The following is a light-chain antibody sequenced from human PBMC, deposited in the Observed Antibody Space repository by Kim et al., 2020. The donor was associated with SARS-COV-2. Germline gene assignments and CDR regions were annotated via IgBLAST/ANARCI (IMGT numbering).Light chain of an antibody. CDR3: NSRDSSGNPWV. Sequence: SSDLTQDPAVSVALGQTVRITCQGDSLRSYYASWYQQKPGQAPVLVIYGKNNRPSGIPDRFSGSSSGNTASLTITGAQAEDEADYYCNSRDSSGNPWVFGGGTQLTVL. CDR1: SLRSYY. CDR2: GKN. V-gene: IGLV3-19*01. J-gene: IGLJ3*02.